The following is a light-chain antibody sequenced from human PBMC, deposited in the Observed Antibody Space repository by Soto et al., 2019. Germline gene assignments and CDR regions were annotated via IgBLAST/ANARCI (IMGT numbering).Light chain of an antibody. V-gene: IGKV1-5*01. CDR1: QSISRW. CDR3: QQCYRYWT. Sequence: DIQMTQSPSTLSASVGDRVTITCRASQSISRWLAWYQQRPGKAPKLLIYDASSLQSGVPARFSGSGSGTEFTLTISSLQPDDFATYSCQQCYRYWTFGQGTKVDIK. CDR2: DAS. J-gene: IGKJ1*01.